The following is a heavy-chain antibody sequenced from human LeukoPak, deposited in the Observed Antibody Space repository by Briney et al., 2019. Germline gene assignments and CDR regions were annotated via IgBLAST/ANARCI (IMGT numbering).Heavy chain of an antibody. D-gene: IGHD1-26*01. Sequence: GGSLRLSCAASGFTVSSNYMTWVRQAPGKGLEWVSLIYSGDSTYYADSVKGRFTISRDNSKNTLYLQMNSLRAEDTAVYYCARATWDPNYYYYMDVWGKGTTVTISS. J-gene: IGHJ6*03. CDR1: GFTVSSNY. V-gene: IGHV3-66*01. CDR2: IYSGDST. CDR3: ARATWDPNYYYYMDV.